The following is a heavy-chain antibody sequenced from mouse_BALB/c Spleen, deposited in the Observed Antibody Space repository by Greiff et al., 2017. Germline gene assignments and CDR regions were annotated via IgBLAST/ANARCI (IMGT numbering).Heavy chain of an antibody. J-gene: IGHJ1*01. V-gene: IGHV5-12-2*01. Sequence: EVKLQESGGGLVQPGGSLKLSCAASGFTFSSYTMSWVRQTPEKRLEWVAYISNGGGSTYYPETVKGRFTISRDNAKNTLYLQMSSLKSEDTAMYYCARFYGYWYFDVWGAGTTVTVSS. D-gene: IGHD2-2*01. CDR2: ISNGGGST. CDR1: GFTFSSYT. CDR3: ARFYGYWYFDV.